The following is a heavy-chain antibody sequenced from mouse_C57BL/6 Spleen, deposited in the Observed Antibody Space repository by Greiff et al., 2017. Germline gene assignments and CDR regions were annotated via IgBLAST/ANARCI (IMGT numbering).Heavy chain of an antibody. CDR3: ARANWDFDY. J-gene: IGHJ2*01. V-gene: IGHV1-64*01. Sequence: QVQLQQPGAELVKPGPSVTLSCTASGYTLTSYWMHWVKQRPGQGLEWIGMIHPNSGSTNNTAMFKSKATLTVDKSSSSAYMRLSSLTSEDSAVYYCARANWDFDYWGQGTTLTVSA. D-gene: IGHD4-1*01. CDR2: IHPNSGST. CDR1: GYTLTSYW.